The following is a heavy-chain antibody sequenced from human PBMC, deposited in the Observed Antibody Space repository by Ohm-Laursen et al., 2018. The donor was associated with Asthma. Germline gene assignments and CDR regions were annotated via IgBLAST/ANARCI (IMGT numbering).Heavy chain of an antibody. V-gene: IGHV4-59*07. Sequence: SDTLSLTCTVSNGSISSYYWSWIRQPPGKGLDWIGYIYYSGITYSNPSLRSRVSISVDTSKNQFSLKLSSVTAADTAVYYCARAFEFFYFDYWGQGTLVTVSS. CDR3: ARAFEFFYFDY. J-gene: IGHJ4*02. CDR2: IYYSGIT. CDR1: NGSISSYY. D-gene: IGHD3-9*01.